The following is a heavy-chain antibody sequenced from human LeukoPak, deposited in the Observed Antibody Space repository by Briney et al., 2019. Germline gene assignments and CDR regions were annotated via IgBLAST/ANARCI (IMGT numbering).Heavy chain of an antibody. CDR2: IYYSGST. D-gene: IGHD3-16*01. V-gene: IGHV4-59*01. CDR1: GGSISSYY. J-gene: IGHJ3*02. Sequence: SETLSLTCTVSGGSISSYYWSWIRQPPGKGLEWIGYIYYSGSTNYNPSLKSRVTISVDTSKNQFSLKLSSVTAADTAVYYCARDLGVARLAFDIWGQGTMVTVSS. CDR3: ARDLGVARLAFDI.